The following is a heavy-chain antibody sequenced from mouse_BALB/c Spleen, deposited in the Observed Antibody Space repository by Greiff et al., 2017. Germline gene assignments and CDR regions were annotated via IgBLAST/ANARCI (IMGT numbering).Heavy chain of an antibody. Sequence: QVTLKVSGPGILQPSQTLSLTCSFSGFSLSTYGIGVGWIRQPSGKGLEWLAHIWWNDNKYYNTALKSRLTISKDTSNNQVFLKIASVDTADTATYYCDRIDYYGSSSAMDYWGQGTSVTVSS. CDR3: DRIDYYGSSSAMDY. D-gene: IGHD1-1*01. CDR1: GFSLSTYGIG. J-gene: IGHJ4*01. V-gene: IGHV8-11*01. CDR2: IWWNDNK.